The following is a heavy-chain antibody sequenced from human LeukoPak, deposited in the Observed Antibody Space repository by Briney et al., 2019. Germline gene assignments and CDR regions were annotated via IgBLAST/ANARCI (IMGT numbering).Heavy chain of an antibody. V-gene: IGHV3-74*01. CDR2: INTDGSTT. CDR1: GFTVNSYW. J-gene: IGHJ4*02. CDR3: AKSESGSQEGHFDY. Sequence: HPGGSLRLSCAASGFTVNSYWMQWVRQAPGKGLVWVSRINTDGSTTRYADSVKGRFTISKDSAKNTLYLQMNSLRAEDTAVYYCAKSESGSQEGHFDYWGQGTLVTVSS. D-gene: IGHD1-26*01.